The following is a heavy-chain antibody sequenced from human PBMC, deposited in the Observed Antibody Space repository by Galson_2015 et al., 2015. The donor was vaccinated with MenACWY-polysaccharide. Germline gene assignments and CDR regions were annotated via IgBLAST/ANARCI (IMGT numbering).Heavy chain of an antibody. V-gene: IGHV4-38-2*01. D-gene: IGHD1-26*01. CDR1: DYSIRSGHF. Sequence: ETLSLTCAVSDYSIRSGHFWGWIRQPPGKGLEWIASIFHSGTTYYNPSLKSRVTISVDTSKNQFSLKLSSVTAADTAVYYCARVEKYSGSFYILYWGQGTLVTVSS. J-gene: IGHJ4*02. CDR3: ARVEKYSGSFYILY. CDR2: IFHSGTT.